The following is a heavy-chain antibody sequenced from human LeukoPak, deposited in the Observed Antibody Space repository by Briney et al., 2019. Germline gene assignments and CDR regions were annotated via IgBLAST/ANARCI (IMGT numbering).Heavy chain of an antibody. J-gene: IGHJ3*02. V-gene: IGHV3-11*04. CDR3: ASEIGATYYGDDAFDI. D-gene: IGHD1-26*01. CDR1: GFTFSDYY. Sequence: GGSLRLSCAASGFTFSDYYMSWIRQAPGKGLEWLSCISSSGRTIYYADSVKGRFTISRDNAKNSLYLQMSSLRAEDTAVYYCASEIGATYYGDDAFDIWGQGTMVTVSS. CDR2: ISSSGRTI.